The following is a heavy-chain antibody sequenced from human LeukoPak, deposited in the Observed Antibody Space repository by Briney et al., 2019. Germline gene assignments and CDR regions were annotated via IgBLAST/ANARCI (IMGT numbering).Heavy chain of an antibody. CDR1: GGSIRGYY. V-gene: IGHV4-59*01. D-gene: IGHD1-26*01. CDR2: IYSSGST. J-gene: IGHJ4*02. CDR3: ARAMGGSYYFDY. Sequence: PSETLSLTCNVSGGSIRGYYWSWIRQPPGKGLEWIGYIYSSGSTNYNPSLKSRVTMSVDTSKNQFSLKVSSVTAADTAVYYCARAMGGSYYFDYWGQGTLVTVSS.